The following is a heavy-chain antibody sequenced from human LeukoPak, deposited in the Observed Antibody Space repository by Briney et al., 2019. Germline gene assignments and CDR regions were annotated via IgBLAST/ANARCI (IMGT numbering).Heavy chain of an antibody. J-gene: IGHJ6*02. V-gene: IGHV3-66*02. D-gene: IGHD2-2*01. Sequence: GGSLRLSCTASGFTFSSYWMCWVRQAPGKGLEWVSVIYSGGSTYYADSVKGRFTISRDNSKNTLYLQMNSLRAEDTAVYYCSSTSCPMCGMDVWGQGTTVTVSS. CDR3: SSTSCPMCGMDV. CDR1: GFTFSSYW. CDR2: IYSGGST.